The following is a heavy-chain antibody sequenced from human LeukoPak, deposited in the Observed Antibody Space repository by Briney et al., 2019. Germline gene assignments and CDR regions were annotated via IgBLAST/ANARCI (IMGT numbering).Heavy chain of an antibody. CDR1: GFTFSSHG. V-gene: IGHV3-23*01. D-gene: IGHD2-15*01. Sequence: GGTLRLSCAASGFTFSSHGMNWVRQAPGKGLEWVSGISPSGGITYYTDSVKGRFTISRDNSKNTVSLQMNSLRGEDTAVYYCARALRVVAANNPMRYWGQGTLVTVSS. CDR3: ARALRVVAANNPMRY. CDR2: ISPSGGIT. J-gene: IGHJ4*02.